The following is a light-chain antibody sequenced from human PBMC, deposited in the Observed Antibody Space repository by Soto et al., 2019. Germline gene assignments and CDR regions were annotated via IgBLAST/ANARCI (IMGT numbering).Light chain of an antibody. CDR1: ESFTSY. J-gene: IGKJ4*01. CDR2: DAS. Sequence: ITWTQSPATLSLSPGERATLSCGASESFTSYLAWYQQKPGQAPRLLIHDASNRASGIPARFSGSGSGTDFTLTISSLEPEDFAIYYCQQRSSWPLTFGGGTRVEIK. CDR3: QQRSSWPLT. V-gene: IGKV3-11*01.